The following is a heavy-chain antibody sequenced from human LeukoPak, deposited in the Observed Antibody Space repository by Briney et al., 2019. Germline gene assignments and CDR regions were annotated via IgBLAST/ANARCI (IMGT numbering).Heavy chain of an antibody. CDR2: TYYRSKWYN. CDR1: GDSVSSNSAA. V-gene: IGHV6-1*01. CDR3: ARGGAGGRAFDI. Sequence: SQTLSLTCAISGDSVSSNSAAWDWISQSPSRGLEWLGRTYYRSKWYNDYAVSVNSRLTINPDTSKNQFSLQLNSVTPEDTAVYYCARGGAGGRAFDIWGQGTMVTVSS. J-gene: IGHJ3*02. D-gene: IGHD2-15*01.